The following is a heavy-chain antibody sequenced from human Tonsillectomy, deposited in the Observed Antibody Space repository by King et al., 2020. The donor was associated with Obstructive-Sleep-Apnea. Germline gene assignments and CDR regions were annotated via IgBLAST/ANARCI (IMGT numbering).Heavy chain of an antibody. Sequence: QLQESGPGLVKPSETLSLTCTVSGGSISSYYWSWIRQPPGKGLEWIGYIYYSGSHNYKPSLKSRVTISVDTSKNQLSLKLSPVTAADTAVYYCARGIVVATQGMDVWGQGTTVTVSS. J-gene: IGHJ6*02. CDR1: GGSISSYY. V-gene: IGHV4-59*01. CDR2: IYYSGSH. CDR3: ARGIVVATQGMDV. D-gene: IGHD3-22*01.